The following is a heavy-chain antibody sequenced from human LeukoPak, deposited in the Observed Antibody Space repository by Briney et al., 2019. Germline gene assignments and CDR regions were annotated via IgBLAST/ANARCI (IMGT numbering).Heavy chain of an antibody. CDR2: IYYSGST. Sequence: PSQTLSLTCTVSGGSISSGGYYWSWLRQHPGKGLEWIGYIYYSGSTNYNPSLKSRVTISVDTSKNQFSLKLSSVTAADTAVYYCARGSLYGDLDYWGQGTLVTVSS. J-gene: IGHJ4*02. D-gene: IGHD4-17*01. V-gene: IGHV4-31*03. CDR3: ARGSLYGDLDY. CDR1: GGSISSGGYY.